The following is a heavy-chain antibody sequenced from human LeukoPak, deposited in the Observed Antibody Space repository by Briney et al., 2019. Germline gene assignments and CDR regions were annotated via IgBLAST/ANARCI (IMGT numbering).Heavy chain of an antibody. D-gene: IGHD1-1*01. Sequence: ASVKVSCKASGYTFSDYTFTNYGISWVRQAPGQGLEWMGWISTYKSHTNYAQKFQGRVTMITDTSTNTAYMELRSLRSGDTAVYYCAREDNDDYYYYGMDVWGQGTAVTVSS. CDR3: AREDNDDYYYYGMDV. J-gene: IGHJ6*02. V-gene: IGHV1-18*01. CDR2: ISTYKSHT. CDR1: GYTFSDYTFTNYG.